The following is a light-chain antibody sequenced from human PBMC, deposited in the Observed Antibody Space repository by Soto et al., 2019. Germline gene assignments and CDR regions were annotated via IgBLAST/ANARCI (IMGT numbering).Light chain of an antibody. Sequence: EIVLTQSPGTLSLSPGETATLSCRASQSVSSSYLAWYQQKPGQAPRLLIYGASSRATGIPDRFSGSGSGTDFTLTISSLEPEDFAVYYCQQYGSSPPWTFGQGTKVDIK. CDR1: QSVSSSY. CDR2: GAS. CDR3: QQYGSSPPWT. J-gene: IGKJ1*01. V-gene: IGKV3-20*01.